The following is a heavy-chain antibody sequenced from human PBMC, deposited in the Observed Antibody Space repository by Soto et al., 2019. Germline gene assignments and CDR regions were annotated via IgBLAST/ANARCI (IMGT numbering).Heavy chain of an antibody. Sequence: QITLKESGPTLVKPTQTLTLTCTFSGFSLSTSGVGVGWIRQPPGKALEWLALIYWDDDKRYSPSLKSRLTIXKXTYXNQVVLTMTNMDPVDTATYYCAHRYCSGGSCYLDYWGQGTLVTVSS. CDR2: IYWDDDK. V-gene: IGHV2-5*02. CDR1: GFSLSTSGVG. D-gene: IGHD2-15*01. CDR3: AHRYCSGGSCYLDY. J-gene: IGHJ4*02.